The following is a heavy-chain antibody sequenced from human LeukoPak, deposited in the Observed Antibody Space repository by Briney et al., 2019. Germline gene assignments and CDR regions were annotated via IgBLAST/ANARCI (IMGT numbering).Heavy chain of an antibody. CDR1: GFTFSNYW. D-gene: IGHD5-24*01. CDR3: AREGVRWLQELLDY. CDR2: IKQDGSEK. Sequence: GGSLRLSCAASGFTFSNYWMSWVRQAPGKGLEWVANIKQDGSEKYYVDSVKGRFTISRDNAKNSLYLQMNSLRAEDTAVYYCAREGVRWLQELLDYWGQGTLVTVSS. V-gene: IGHV3-7*01. J-gene: IGHJ4*02.